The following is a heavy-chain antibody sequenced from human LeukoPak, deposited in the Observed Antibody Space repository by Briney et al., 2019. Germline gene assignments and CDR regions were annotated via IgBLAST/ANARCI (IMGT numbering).Heavy chain of an antibody. D-gene: IGHD6-19*01. CDR1: GFTFSSHS. J-gene: IGHJ4*02. V-gene: IGHV3-23*01. Sequence: GGSLRLSCGASGFTFSSHSMNWVRQAPGKGLEWVSAISGSGGSTYYADSVKGRFTISRDNSKNTLYLQMNSLRAEDTAVYYCAKDAPWGGWYRPFDYWGQGTLVTVSS. CDR2: ISGSGGST. CDR3: AKDAPWGGWYRPFDY.